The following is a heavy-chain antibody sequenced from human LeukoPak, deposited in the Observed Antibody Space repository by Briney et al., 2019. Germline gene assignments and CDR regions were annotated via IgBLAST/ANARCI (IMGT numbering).Heavy chain of an antibody. D-gene: IGHD6-19*01. CDR1: GFTFSNAW. CDR3: TTDRTAGSRDWYGYYGDY. Sequence: GGSLRLSCAASGFTFSNAWMSWVRQAPGKGLEWVGRTKTKTDGGTTDYGAPVKGRFTISRDDSKTTLYLQMNSLKTEDTAVYYCTTDRTAGSRDWYGYYGDYWGQGALVTVSS. J-gene: IGHJ4*02. CDR2: TKTKTDGGTT. V-gene: IGHV3-15*01.